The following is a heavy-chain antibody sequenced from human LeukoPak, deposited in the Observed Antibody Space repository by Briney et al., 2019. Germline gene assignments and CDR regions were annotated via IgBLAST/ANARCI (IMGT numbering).Heavy chain of an antibody. V-gene: IGHV1-8*01. Sequence: ASLKVSCMHPVYTFTSYEINRVRQATGQGLEWMGWMNPNSGNTGYAQKFQGRVTMTRNTSISTAYMELSSLRSEDTAMYYCAKATDGRFDDWGQGTLVTVSS. CDR3: AKATDGRFDD. CDR2: MNPNSGNT. J-gene: IGHJ4*02. CDR1: VYTFTSYE.